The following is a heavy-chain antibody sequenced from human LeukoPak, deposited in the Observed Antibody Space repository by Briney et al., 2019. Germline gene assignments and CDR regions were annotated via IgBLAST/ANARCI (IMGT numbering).Heavy chain of an antibody. CDR1: GFIFSSYG. J-gene: IGHJ4*02. CDR2: IRYDGSNK. Sequence: GGSLRLSCAASGFIFSSYGMHWVRQAPGKGLEWVAFIRYDGSNKYYADSVKGRFTISRDNSKNTLYLQMNSLRAEDTAVYYCAKDRYSNYDYFDYWGQGTLVTVSS. CDR3: AKDRYSNYDYFDY. V-gene: IGHV3-30*02. D-gene: IGHD4-11*01.